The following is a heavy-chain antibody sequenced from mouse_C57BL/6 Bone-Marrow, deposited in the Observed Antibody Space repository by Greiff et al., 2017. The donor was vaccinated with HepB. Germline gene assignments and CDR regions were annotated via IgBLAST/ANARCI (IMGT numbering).Heavy chain of an antibody. D-gene: IGHD1-1*01. V-gene: IGHV1-72*01. J-gene: IGHJ4*01. CDR3: ARDRITTVAYYYAMDY. CDR1: GYTFTSYW. Sequence: QVQLQQPGAELVKPGASVKLSCKASGYTFTSYWMHWVKQRPRRGLEWIGRIDPNSGGTKYNEKFKSKATLTVDKPSSTAYMQLSSLTSEDSAVYYCARDRITTVAYYYAMDYWGQGTSVTVSS. CDR2: IDPNSGGT.